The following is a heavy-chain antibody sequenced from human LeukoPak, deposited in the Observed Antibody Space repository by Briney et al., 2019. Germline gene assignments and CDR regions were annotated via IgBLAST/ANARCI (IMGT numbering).Heavy chain of an antibody. Sequence: SETLSLTCTVSGGSISSYYWSWIRQPAGKGPEWIGRIYTSGSTNYNPSLKSRVTMSVDTSKNQFSLKLSSVTAADTAVYYCARVHPFRYCSSTSCPGAWFDPWGQGTLVTVSS. CDR3: ARVHPFRYCSSTSCPGAWFDP. D-gene: IGHD2-2*01. CDR1: GGSISSYY. CDR2: IYTSGST. V-gene: IGHV4-4*07. J-gene: IGHJ5*02.